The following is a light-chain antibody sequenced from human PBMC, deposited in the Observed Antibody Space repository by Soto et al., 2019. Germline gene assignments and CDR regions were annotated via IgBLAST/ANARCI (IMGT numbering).Light chain of an antibody. J-gene: IGKJ4*01. CDR1: QIVTSNY. CDR2: GAS. CDR3: QQYGDSPLT. Sequence: EIVLTQSPGTLSLSPGERATLSCRPSQIVTSNYLAWYRQKPGQAPTLLIYGASRRATGIPDRFSGSGSGTDCTLTISRLEPEDFSVFYCQQYGDSPLTFGGGTKVDIK. V-gene: IGKV3-20*01.